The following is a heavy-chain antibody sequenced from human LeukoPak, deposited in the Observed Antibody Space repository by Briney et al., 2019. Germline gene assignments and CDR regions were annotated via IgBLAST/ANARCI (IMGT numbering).Heavy chain of an antibody. CDR3: ARDRGWGGGDSTRGGGFDY. Sequence: SETLSLTCTVSGGSISSSSYYWGWVRQPPGKGLEWIGEIYHSGSTNYNPSLKSRVTISVDKSKNQFSLKLSSVTAADTAVYYCARDRGWGGGDSTRGGGFDYWGQGTLVTVSS. CDR1: GGSISSSSYY. V-gene: IGHV4-39*07. CDR2: IYHSGST. D-gene: IGHD2-21*02. J-gene: IGHJ4*02.